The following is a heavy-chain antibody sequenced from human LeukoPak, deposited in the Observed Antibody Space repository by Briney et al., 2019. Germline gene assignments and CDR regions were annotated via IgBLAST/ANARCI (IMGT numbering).Heavy chain of an antibody. D-gene: IGHD3-3*01. CDR1: VYTFTSSY. J-gene: IGHJ4*02. V-gene: IGHV1-2*02. CDR3: ARLWGYFGFWSAYLTGDY. CDR2: INPNSGGT. Sequence: ASAKVSCKALVYTFTSSYMHWLRQAPGQGLEWMGWINPNSGGTKYAQKFQGRVTLTSDTSISTAYMELSSLRSDDTALYYCARLWGYFGFWSAYLTGDYWGQGALVIVSS.